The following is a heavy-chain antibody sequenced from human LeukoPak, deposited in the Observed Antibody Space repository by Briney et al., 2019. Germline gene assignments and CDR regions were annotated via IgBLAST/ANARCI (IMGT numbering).Heavy chain of an antibody. D-gene: IGHD6-13*01. CDR1: EYTFSVYH. Sequence: ASVKVSCTASEYTFSVYHIHWVRLAPGQGLEWMAWINPNSGDTNYAQKFQGRVTMTRDTSISTVYMEVNSLKFDDTAVYYCALIPSGSWAFDFWGQGTLVTVSS. J-gene: IGHJ4*02. CDR2: INPNSGDT. CDR3: ALIPSGSWAFDF. V-gene: IGHV1-2*02.